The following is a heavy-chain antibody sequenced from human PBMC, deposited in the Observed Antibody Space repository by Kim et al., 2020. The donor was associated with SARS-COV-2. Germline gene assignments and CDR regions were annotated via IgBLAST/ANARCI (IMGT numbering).Heavy chain of an antibody. V-gene: IGHV4-31*03. Sequence: SETLSLTCTVSGGSISSGGYYWSWIRQHPGKGLEWIGYIYYSGSTYYNPSLKSRVTISVDTSKNQFSLKLSSVAAADTAVYYCARDFKGSYDSSGYYPYGMDVWGQGTTVTVSS. CDR3: ARDFKGSYDSSGYYPYGMDV. CDR2: IYYSGST. CDR1: GGSISSGGYY. J-gene: IGHJ6*02. D-gene: IGHD3-22*01.